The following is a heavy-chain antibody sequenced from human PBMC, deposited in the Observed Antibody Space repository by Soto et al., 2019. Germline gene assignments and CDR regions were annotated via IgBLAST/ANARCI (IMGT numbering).Heavy chain of an antibody. D-gene: IGHD3-10*01. Sequence: GGSLRLSCAASGFTFSSYAMHWVRQAPGKGLEWVAVISYDGSNKYYADSVKGRFTISRDNSKNTLYLQMNSLRAEDTAVYYCARAYYYGSGSYYIGGGDYYYYGMDVWGQGTTVTVSS. CDR3: ARAYYYGSGSYYIGGGDYYYYGMDV. CDR1: GFTFSSYA. V-gene: IGHV3-30-3*01. J-gene: IGHJ6*02. CDR2: ISYDGSNK.